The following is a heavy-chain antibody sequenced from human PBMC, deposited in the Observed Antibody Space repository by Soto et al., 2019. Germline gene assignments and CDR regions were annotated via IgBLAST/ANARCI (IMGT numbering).Heavy chain of an antibody. J-gene: IGHJ5*02. CDR3: ARDFPWFDP. CDR2: IYYSGST. Sequence: PSETLSLTCTVSGGSISSYYWSWIRQPPGKGLEWIGYIYYSGSTNYNPSLKSRVTLSVDTSKNQFSLKLSSVTAADTAVYYCARDFPWFDPWGQGTLVTVSS. CDR1: GGSISSYY. V-gene: IGHV4-59*01.